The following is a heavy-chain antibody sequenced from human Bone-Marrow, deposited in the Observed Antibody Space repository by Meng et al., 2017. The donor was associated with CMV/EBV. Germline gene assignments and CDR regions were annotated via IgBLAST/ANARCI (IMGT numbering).Heavy chain of an antibody. CDR1: GFTFSSYE. CDR2: ISSSGSTI. CDR3: AREDGGDVVGIEQYFQH. Sequence: GESLKIPCAASGFTFSSYEMNWVRQAPGKGLEWVSYISSSGSTIYYADSVKGRFTIFRDNAKNSLYLQMNSLRAEDTAVYYCAREDGGDVVGIEQYFQHWGQGTLVAASS. D-gene: IGHD2-21*01. V-gene: IGHV3-48*03. J-gene: IGHJ1*01.